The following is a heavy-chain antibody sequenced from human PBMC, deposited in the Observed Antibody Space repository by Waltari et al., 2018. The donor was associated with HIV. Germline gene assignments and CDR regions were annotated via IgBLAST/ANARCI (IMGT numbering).Heavy chain of an antibody. CDR3: ASTRYDFWSGYYKAPCDY. J-gene: IGHJ4*02. CDR2: IIPIFGTA. Sequence: QVQLVQSGAEVKKPGSSVKVSCKASGGTFSSYAISWVRQAPGQGLEWMGGIIPIFGTANYAKKFQGRVTITADESTSTAYMELSSLRAEDTAVYYCASTRYDFWSGYYKAPCDYWGQGTLVTVSS. D-gene: IGHD3-3*01. CDR1: GGTFSSYA. V-gene: IGHV1-69*01.